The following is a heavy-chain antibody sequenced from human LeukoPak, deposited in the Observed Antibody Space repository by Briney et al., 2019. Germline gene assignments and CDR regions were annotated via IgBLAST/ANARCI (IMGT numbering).Heavy chain of an antibody. CDR1: GGSISSYY. V-gene: IGHV4-59*12. CDR3: ARARSLAAAGPKGFDP. CDR2: IYYSGST. Sequence: SETLSLTCTVSGGSISSYYWSWIRQPPGKGLEWIGYIYYSGSTNYNPSLKSRVTISVDTSKNQFSLKLSSVTAADTAVYYCARARSLAAAGPKGFDPWGQGTLVTVSS. J-gene: IGHJ5*02. D-gene: IGHD6-13*01.